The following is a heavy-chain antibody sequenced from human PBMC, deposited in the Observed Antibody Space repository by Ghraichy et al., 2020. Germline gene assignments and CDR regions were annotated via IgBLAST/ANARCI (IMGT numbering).Heavy chain of an antibody. CDR2: ISGCGGST. J-gene: IGHJ6*02. CDR3: AKAAVAGLILGYV. CDR1: GFTFSSYA. Sequence: GGSLRLSCAASGFTFSSYAMSWVRQAPGKGLEWVSAISGCGGSTYYADSGKGRLTISRDNSKNTLYLQMNSLRAEDTAVYYCAKAAVAGLILGYVWGQGTTVTVSS. D-gene: IGHD6-19*01. V-gene: IGHV3-23*01.